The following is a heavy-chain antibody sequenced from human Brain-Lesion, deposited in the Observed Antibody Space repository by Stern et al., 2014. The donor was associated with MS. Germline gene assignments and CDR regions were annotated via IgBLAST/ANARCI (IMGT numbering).Heavy chain of an antibody. CDR3: ARGERWFDS. D-gene: IGHD3-10*01. Sequence: VQLQESGGGLVQPGGSPRLSCAASGFTFSNYWMHWVRQAPGKGLVWVSRVNNDGRRTSYADSVKGRFTMSRDNAKNTLYLQMNSLRVEDTAIYYCARGERWFDSWGQGTLVTVSS. J-gene: IGHJ5*01. CDR2: VNNDGRRT. CDR1: GFTFSNYW. V-gene: IGHV3-74*02.